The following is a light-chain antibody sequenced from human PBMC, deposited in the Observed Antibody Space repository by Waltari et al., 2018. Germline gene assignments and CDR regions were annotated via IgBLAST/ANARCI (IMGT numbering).Light chain of an antibody. V-gene: IGLV2-14*01. CDR1: SRDVGGSNY. J-gene: IGLJ2*01. Sequence: QSALTQPASVSGSPGKSNTIPCTGTSRDVGGSNYVAWYQQHPGKAPKLMIYEVSNRPSGVSNRFSGSKSGNTASLTISGLQAEDEADYYCSSYTSSSTQVVFGGGTKLTVL. CDR2: EVS. CDR3: SSYTSSSTQVV.